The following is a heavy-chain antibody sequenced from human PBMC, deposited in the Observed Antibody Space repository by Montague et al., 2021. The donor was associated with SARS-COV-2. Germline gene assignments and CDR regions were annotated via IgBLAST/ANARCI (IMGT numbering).Heavy chain of an antibody. V-gene: IGHV3-7*05. CDR1: GFTFSAFW. J-gene: IGHJ4*02. CDR3: ATELPGYYDDSGYYSAFDH. D-gene: IGHD3-22*01. Sequence: SLRLSCAASGFTFSAFWMTWVRQAPGKGLEWVANIKQDGSQKYYLESVKGRFTISRDNAQNSLHLQMNSLRLEGTAVYYCATELPGYYDDSGYYSAFDHWGQGTLVSVSS. CDR2: IKQDGSQK.